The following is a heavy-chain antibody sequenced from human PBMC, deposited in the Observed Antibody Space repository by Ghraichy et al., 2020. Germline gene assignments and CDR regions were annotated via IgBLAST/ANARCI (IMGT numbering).Heavy chain of an antibody. CDR2: ITSGGGST. J-gene: IGHJ4*02. CDR3: ATLKWPSAAPFFDY. CDR1: GSTFSTYA. V-gene: IGHV3-23*01. Sequence: GGSLRLSCAASGSTFSTYAMSWVRQAPGKGLEWVSGITSGGGSTYYADSVKGRFTISRDNSKNTLYLQMNSLRAEDTAIYFCATLKWPSAAPFFDYWGQGTLVTVSS. D-gene: IGHD6-13*01.